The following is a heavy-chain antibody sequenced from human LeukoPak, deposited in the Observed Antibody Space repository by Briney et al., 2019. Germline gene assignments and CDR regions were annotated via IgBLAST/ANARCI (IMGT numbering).Heavy chain of an antibody. Sequence: GGSLRLSCAASGFTFSSYAMHWVRQAPGKGLEYVSAISSNGGSTYYANSVKGRFTISRDYSKNTLYLQMGSLRAEDMAVYYCARDRCSGGSCYSGIFDYWGQGTLVTVSS. V-gene: IGHV3-64*01. CDR3: ARDRCSGGSCYSGIFDY. D-gene: IGHD2-15*01. CDR2: ISSNGGST. CDR1: GFTFSSYA. J-gene: IGHJ4*02.